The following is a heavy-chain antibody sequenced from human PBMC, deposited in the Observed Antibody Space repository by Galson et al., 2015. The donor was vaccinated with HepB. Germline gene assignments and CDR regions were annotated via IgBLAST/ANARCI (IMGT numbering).Heavy chain of an antibody. CDR2: ASFDGSHE. Sequence: SLRLSCAASGFTFSTYGMHWVRQAPGKGLEWVAGASFDGSHEYYAESVEGRFTTSRDNSKNTLYLQMNSLRLEDTALYYCAKALVVAEAFDVWGQGTMVTVSS. V-gene: IGHV3-30*18. CDR3: AKALVVAEAFDV. D-gene: IGHD3-22*01. CDR1: GFTFSTYG. J-gene: IGHJ3*01.